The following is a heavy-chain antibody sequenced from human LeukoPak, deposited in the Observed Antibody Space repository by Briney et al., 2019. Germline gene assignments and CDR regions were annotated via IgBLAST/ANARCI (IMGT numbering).Heavy chain of an antibody. J-gene: IGHJ4*02. V-gene: IGHV1-2*02. CDR1: GYTFIGYY. Sequence: ASVKVSCKASGYTFIGYYMHWVRQAPGQGLEWMGWINPNSGGTNYAQKFQGRVTMTRDTSISTAYMELSRLRSDDTAVYYCARGVEMATITPFNFDYWGQGTLVTVSS. CDR2: INPNSGGT. D-gene: IGHD5-24*01. CDR3: ARGVEMATITPFNFDY.